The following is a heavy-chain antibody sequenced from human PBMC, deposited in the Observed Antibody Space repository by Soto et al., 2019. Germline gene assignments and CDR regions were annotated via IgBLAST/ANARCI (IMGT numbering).Heavy chain of an antibody. D-gene: IGHD4-4*01. V-gene: IGHV1-69*06. CDR1: GGTFSSYA. CDR2: IIPIFGTA. J-gene: IGHJ4*02. CDR3: ARGYYSRPGELDY. Sequence: QVQLVQSGAEVKKPGSSVKVSCKASGGTFSSYAISWVRQAPGQGLEWMGGIIPIFGTANYAQKFQGRVTITADKSPRTAYLELSSLRSEYTAVYYCARGYYSRPGELDYWGPGTLVTVSS.